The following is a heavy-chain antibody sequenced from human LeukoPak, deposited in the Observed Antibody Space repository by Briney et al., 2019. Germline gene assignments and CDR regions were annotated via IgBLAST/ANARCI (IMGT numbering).Heavy chain of an antibody. CDR1: GYTFTSYG. D-gene: IGHD2-15*01. CDR3: ARAFLVGYSPEEYFFDY. J-gene: IGHJ4*02. Sequence: GASVKVSCKASGYTFTSYGISWVRQAPGQGLEWMGWISAYNGNTNYAQKLQGRVTMTTDTSTSTAYMELRSLRSDDTAVYYCARAFLVGYSPEEYFFDYWGQGTLVTGSS. V-gene: IGHV1-18*01. CDR2: ISAYNGNT.